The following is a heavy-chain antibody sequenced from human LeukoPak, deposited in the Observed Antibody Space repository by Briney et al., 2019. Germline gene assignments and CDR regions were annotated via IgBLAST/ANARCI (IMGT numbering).Heavy chain of an antibody. J-gene: IGHJ5*02. V-gene: IGHV4-59*01. CDR2: IYYSGST. CDR1: GGSISSYY. Sequence: SETLSLTCTVSGGSISSYYWSWIRQPPGKGLEWIGYIYYSGSTNYNPSLKSRVTISVDTSENQFSLKLSSVTAADTAVYYCARAKAAAGTSWFDPWGQGTLVTVSS. D-gene: IGHD6-13*01. CDR3: ARAKAAAGTSWFDP.